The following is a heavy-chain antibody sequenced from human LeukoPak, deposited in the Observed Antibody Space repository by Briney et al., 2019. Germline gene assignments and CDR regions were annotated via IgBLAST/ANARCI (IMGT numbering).Heavy chain of an antibody. J-gene: IGHJ3*02. CDR3: ARGIAVAAFDAFDI. CDR1: GGTFSSYA. V-gene: IGHV1-69*05. CDR2: IIPIFGTA. Sequence: SVKVSCKASGGTFSSYAISWVRQAPGQGLEWMGGIIPIFGTANYAQKFQGRVTITTDESTSTAYMELSSLRSEDTAVYYCARGIAVAAFDAFDIWGQGTMVTVSS. D-gene: IGHD6-19*01.